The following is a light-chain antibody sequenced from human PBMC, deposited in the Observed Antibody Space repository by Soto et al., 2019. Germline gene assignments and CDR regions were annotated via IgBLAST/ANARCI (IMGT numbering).Light chain of an antibody. J-gene: IGKJ4*01. CDR2: DAS. V-gene: IGKV3-11*01. CDR1: QSVSSY. CDR3: QERSHWLT. Sequence: EIVLTQSPATLSLSPGEKATRSCRARQSVSSYLAWYQQKPGQAPRLLIYDASNRATGTPARFSGSGSGTDFTLPLSRLEPEDFAVYYCQERSHWLTFGGGTKVDIK.